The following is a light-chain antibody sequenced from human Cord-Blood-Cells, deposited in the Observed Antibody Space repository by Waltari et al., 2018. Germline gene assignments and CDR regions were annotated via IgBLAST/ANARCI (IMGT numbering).Light chain of an antibody. CDR1: RSDVGTYHL. J-gene: IGLJ2*01. Sequence: QSALTQPASVSGSPGQSITISCTGTRSDVGTYHLVSWYQQHPGKAPKLMIYEGSKRPSGVSNRFSGSKSGNTASLTISGLQAEDEADYYCCSYAGSSTVVFGGGTKLTVL. V-gene: IGLV2-23*01. CDR3: CSYAGSSTVV. CDR2: EGS.